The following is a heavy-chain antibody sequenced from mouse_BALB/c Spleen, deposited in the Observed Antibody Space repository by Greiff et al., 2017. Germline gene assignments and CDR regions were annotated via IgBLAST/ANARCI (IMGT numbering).Heavy chain of an antibody. J-gene: IGHJ3*01. D-gene: IGHD1-1*01. V-gene: IGHV14-3*02. CDR1: GFNIKDTY. CDR3: ARDYGSRRFAY. CDR2: IDPANGNT. Sequence: EVQGVESGAELVKPGASVKLSCTASGFNIKDTYMHWVKQRPEQGLEWIGRIDPANGNTKYDPKFQGKATITADTSSNTAYLQLSSLTSEDTAVYYCARDYGSRRFAYWGQGTLVTVSA.